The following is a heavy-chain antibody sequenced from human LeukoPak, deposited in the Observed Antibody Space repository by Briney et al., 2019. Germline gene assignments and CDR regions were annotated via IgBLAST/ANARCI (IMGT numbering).Heavy chain of an antibody. CDR2: VNGVGTDK. V-gene: IGHV3-74*01. D-gene: IGHD2-2*01. CDR3: ARDAGYCSSTSCYSRNFDS. J-gene: IGHJ4*02. CDR1: GFTFSRHY. Sequence: GGSLRLSCAASGFTFSRHYMHWVRQAPGKGLVWVSRVNGVGTDKIYADSVKGRFTISRDNAKNSLYLQMNSLRAEDTAVYYCARDAGYCSSTSCYSRNFDSWGQGTLVTVSS.